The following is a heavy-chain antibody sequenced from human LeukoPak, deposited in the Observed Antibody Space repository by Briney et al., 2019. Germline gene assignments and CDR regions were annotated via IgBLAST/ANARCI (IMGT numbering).Heavy chain of an antibody. CDR1: GGSYSGYY. Sequence: PSETLSLTCAVYGGSYSGYYWSWIRQPPGKGREWIGEINHSGSTNYNPSLKSRVAISVDTSKNQFSLKLNSVTAADTAVYYCARRTVVVPAALDYWGQGTLVTVSS. CDR2: INHSGST. D-gene: IGHD2-2*01. CDR3: ARRTVVVPAALDY. J-gene: IGHJ4*02. V-gene: IGHV4-34*01.